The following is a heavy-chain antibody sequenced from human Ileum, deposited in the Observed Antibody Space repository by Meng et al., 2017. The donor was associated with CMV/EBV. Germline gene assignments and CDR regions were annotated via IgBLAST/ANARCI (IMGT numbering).Heavy chain of an antibody. Sequence: FTNHWIGWLRQMPGKGLEWMGITHPGDSDTRYSPSFYGQVTISADKSVSTAYLQWSSLKSSDTAMYYCARLYYYYDSSGYYWDYFDFWGQGTLVTVSS. J-gene: IGHJ4*02. D-gene: IGHD3-22*01. CDR1: FTNHW. CDR3: ARLYYYYDSSGYYWDYFDF. V-gene: IGHV5-51*01. CDR2: THPGDSDT.